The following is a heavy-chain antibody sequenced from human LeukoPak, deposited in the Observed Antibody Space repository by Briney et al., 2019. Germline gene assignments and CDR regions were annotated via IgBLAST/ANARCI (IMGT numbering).Heavy chain of an antibody. CDR1: GFTFDDYA. D-gene: IGHD1-26*01. Sequence: GGSLRLSCAASGFTFDDYAMHWVRQVPGKGLEWVSSISWNSGTIRYADSVKGRFTISRDNAKNSLYLQMNSLRVEDTALYYCAKDSGISGSNSYFDYWSQGTLVTVSS. CDR3: AKDSGISGSNSYFDY. CDR2: ISWNSGTI. V-gene: IGHV3-9*01. J-gene: IGHJ4*02.